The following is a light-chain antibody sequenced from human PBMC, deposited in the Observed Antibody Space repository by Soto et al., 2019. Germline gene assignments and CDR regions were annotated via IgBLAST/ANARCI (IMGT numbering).Light chain of an antibody. CDR2: EVS. Sequence: QSALTQPASVSGSPGQSITISCTGTSSDVGGYIYVSWYQHHPGKAPKLMIYEVSNRPSGVSNRLSGSKSGNTASLTISGLQAEDEADYYCTSYTSSSSQVFGTGTKVTVL. V-gene: IGLV2-14*01. J-gene: IGLJ1*01. CDR1: SSDVGGYIY. CDR3: TSYTSSSSQV.